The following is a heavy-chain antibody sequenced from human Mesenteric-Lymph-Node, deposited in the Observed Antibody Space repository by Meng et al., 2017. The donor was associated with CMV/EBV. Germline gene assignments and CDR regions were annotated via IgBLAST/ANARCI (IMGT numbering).Heavy chain of an antibody. CDR3: ARRGNYDSDYSEY. D-gene: IGHD3-22*01. J-gene: IGHJ4*02. CDR1: GDSISNSINY. Sequence: QLHLQGARPGLVKHSETLSPSCIVSGDSISNSINYWTWIRQPPGKGLEWMGSVHHSGTTYYNPSLKGRLTISVDTSANLFSLRLTTVTAADTATYYCARRGNYDSDYSEYWGQGTLVTVSS. CDR2: VHHSGTT. V-gene: IGHV4-39*01.